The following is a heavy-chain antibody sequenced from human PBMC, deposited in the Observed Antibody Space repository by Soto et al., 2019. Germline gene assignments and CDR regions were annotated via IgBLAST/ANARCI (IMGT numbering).Heavy chain of an antibody. CDR1: GFTFSKYA. CDR3: AKDEYTDSVRKVSCFAF. CDR2: ISSNGVTT. J-gene: IGHJ2*01. Sequence: EVQLLESGGGLVKPGGSLRLSCAASGFTFSKYAMTWVRQAPGRGLEWVSAISSNGVTTDYADSVKGRFTISRDNSRNTLSLQMDSLSADDAALYYCAKDEYTDSVRKVSCFAFWGCRTRVTVSS. V-gene: IGHV3-23*01. D-gene: IGHD1-1*01.